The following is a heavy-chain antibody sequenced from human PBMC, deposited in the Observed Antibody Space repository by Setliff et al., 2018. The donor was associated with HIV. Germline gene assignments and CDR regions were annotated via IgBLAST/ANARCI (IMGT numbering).Heavy chain of an antibody. D-gene: IGHD1-26*01. CDR1: GYTFTSYA. CDR2: LNAGNGDT. V-gene: IGHV1-3*01. CDR3: ARGSWELENDY. Sequence: GASVKVSCKASGYTFTSYALHWVRQAPGQRLEWMGWLNAGNGDTKYSQNFQDRVAITRDTSASTAYMELSSLRSEDTAVYYCARGSWELENDYWGQGTLVTVSS. J-gene: IGHJ4*02.